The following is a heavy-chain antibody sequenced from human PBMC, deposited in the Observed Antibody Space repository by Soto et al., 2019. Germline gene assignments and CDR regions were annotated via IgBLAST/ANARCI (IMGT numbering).Heavy chain of an antibody. CDR2: VNPILSMS. Sequence: VQLVQSGAEVKRPGSSVKVSCKASGDTFSFYSINWVRQAPGLGLEWMGRVNPILSMSNYAQRFQGRVTMTADKSTGTAYMELSGLRSEDTAMYYCATSYGSGYRAFDYWGQGALVTVSS. CDR3: ATSYGSGYRAFDY. D-gene: IGHD3-10*01. V-gene: IGHV1-69*04. CDR1: GDTFSFYS. J-gene: IGHJ4*02.